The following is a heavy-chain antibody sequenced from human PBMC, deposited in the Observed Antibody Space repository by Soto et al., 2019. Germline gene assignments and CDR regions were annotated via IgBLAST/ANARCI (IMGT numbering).Heavy chain of an antibody. J-gene: IGHJ4*02. CDR1: VFSFSGHY. CDR2: ITNKAARYTT. Sequence: GWRLRLSGAAAVFSFSGHYMDWVRQAPGKGLEWVGRITNKAARYTTEYAASVKVRFTISRDDCLNSPYLEMNSLKTEDTVVYSCAMVASGCYHGYEYCCQGRL. D-gene: IGHD2-21*01. CDR3: AMVASGCYHGYEY. V-gene: IGHV3-72*01.